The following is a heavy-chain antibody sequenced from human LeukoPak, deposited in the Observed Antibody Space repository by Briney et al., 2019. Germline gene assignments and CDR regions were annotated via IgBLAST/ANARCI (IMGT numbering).Heavy chain of an antibody. D-gene: IGHD5-24*01. CDR1: GGTFSSYA. CDR3: ARASSKEMATIGFDY. Sequence: ASVEVSCKASGGTFSSYAISWVRQAPGQGLEWMGGIIPIFGTANYAQKFQGRVTITTDESTSTAYMELSSLRSEDTAVYYCARASSKEMATIGFDYWGQGTLVTVSS. CDR2: IIPIFGTA. V-gene: IGHV1-69*05. J-gene: IGHJ4*02.